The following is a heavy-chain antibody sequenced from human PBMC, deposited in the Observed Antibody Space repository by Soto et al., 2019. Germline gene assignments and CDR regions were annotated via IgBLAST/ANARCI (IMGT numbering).Heavy chain of an antibody. CDR3: ATSTSGIVGALLRMDA. D-gene: IGHD1-26*01. Sequence: SETLSLTCTVSGDSISSNNNYWSWIRQPPGEGLEWIGFISYSGTTSYSPSLKSRVAISLDTSKNQFSLSLSSVTAADTAVYYCATSTSGIVGALLRMDAWGQGTTVTVSS. J-gene: IGHJ6*02. CDR2: ISYSGTT. CDR1: GDSISSNNNY. V-gene: IGHV4-30-4*01.